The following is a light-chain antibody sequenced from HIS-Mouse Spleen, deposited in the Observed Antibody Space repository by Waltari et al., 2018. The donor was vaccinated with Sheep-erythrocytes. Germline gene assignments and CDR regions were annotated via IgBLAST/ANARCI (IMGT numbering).Light chain of an antibody. CDR1: SSDVGGYHY. CDR2: DVS. J-gene: IGLJ3*02. Sequence: QSALTQPRSVSGSPGPSVTLSCTATSSDVGGYHYVSWYQQHPGKAPKLMIYDVSKRPSGVTDRFSGSKSGNTASLTISGLQAEDEADYYCCSYAGSYTWVFGGGTKLTVL. CDR3: CSYAGSYTWV. V-gene: IGLV2-11*01.